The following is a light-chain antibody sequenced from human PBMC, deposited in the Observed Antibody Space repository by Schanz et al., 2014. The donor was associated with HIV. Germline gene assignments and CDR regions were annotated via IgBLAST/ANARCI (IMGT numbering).Light chain of an antibody. V-gene: IGLV2-11*01. CDR2: DVN. J-gene: IGLJ2*01. Sequence: QSALTQPASVSGSLGQAITISCTGTNTDIGHYNYVSWYQQHPGKAPKLIIYDVNKRPSGVPDRFSGSKSGNTASLTISGLQTEDEADYYCCSYAGSVIFGGGTKLTVL. CDR3: CSYAGSVI. CDR1: NTDIGHYNY.